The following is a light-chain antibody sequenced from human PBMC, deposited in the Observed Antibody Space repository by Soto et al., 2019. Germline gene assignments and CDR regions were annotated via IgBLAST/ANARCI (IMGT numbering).Light chain of an antibody. CDR2: DAS. CDR3: QQRGNWPEIT. J-gene: IGKJ5*01. V-gene: IGKV3-11*01. Sequence: EIVLTQSPATLSLSPGQRASLSCRASQSVNRFFAWYKQKPGQAPRLLIYDASNRATGIPARFSGSGSGTDFTLTISSLEPEDFAVYYCQQRGNWPEITFGQGTRLEIK. CDR1: QSVNRF.